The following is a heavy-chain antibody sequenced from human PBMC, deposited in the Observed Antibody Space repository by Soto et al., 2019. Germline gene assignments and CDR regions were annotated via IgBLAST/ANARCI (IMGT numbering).Heavy chain of an antibody. D-gene: IGHD2-15*01. V-gene: IGHV4-34*01. Sequence: QVQLQQWGAGLLKPSETLSLTCTVYGGSFSGNYWSWIRQPPGMGLEWIGEISHSGSGTNYNPSPKXRXTIXVDTSKNQFSLKLSSVTAADTAMYYCARGHLPGGNTFYYDYWGQGTLVTVSS. CDR2: ISHSGSGT. CDR1: GGSFSGNY. J-gene: IGHJ4*02. CDR3: ARGHLPGGNTFYYDY.